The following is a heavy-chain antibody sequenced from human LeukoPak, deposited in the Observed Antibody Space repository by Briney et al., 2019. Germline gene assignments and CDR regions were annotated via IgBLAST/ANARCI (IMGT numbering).Heavy chain of an antibody. CDR3: ASWGCSDTNCYWGYFDN. J-gene: IGHJ4*02. Sequence: ASVNVSCKASGYTFSSYGISWVRQAPGQGLEWMGWITARNTNSAQKVQGRVTMTTDTSTSTAYMELRSLRSDDTAVYYCASWGCSDTNCYWGYFDNWGQGTLVTVSS. D-gene: IGHD2-2*01. V-gene: IGHV1-18*01. CDR2: ITARNT. CDR1: GYTFSSYG.